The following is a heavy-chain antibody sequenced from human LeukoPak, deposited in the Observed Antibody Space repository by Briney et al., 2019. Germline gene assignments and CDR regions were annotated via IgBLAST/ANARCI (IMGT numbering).Heavy chain of an antibody. CDR1: GFTFSDYG. V-gene: IGHV3-30*03. Sequence: PGGSLRLSCAASGFTFSDYGIHWVRQAPGKGLEWVTVISHDGSNNYYADSVKGRFTVSRDNSKNTLYLQMNSLRVEDTAVYYCARDRGGWFDPWGQGTLVTVSS. CDR2: ISHDGSNN. J-gene: IGHJ5*02. D-gene: IGHD3-16*01. CDR3: ARDRGGWFDP.